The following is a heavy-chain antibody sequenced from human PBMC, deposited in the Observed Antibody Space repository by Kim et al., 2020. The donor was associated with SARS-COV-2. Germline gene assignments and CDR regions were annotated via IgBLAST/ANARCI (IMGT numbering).Heavy chain of an antibody. V-gene: IGHV3-33*01. CDR2: IWYDGSNK. CDR1: GFTFSSYG. D-gene: IGHD4-17*01. CDR3: AREGRNDYGDQTNRYYYYGMDV. Sequence: GGSLRLSCAASGFTFSSYGMHWVRQAPGKGLEWVAVIWYDGSNKYYADSVKGRFTISRDNSKNTLYLQMNSLRAEDTAVYYCAREGRNDYGDQTNRYYYYGMDVWGQGTTVTVSS. J-gene: IGHJ6*02.